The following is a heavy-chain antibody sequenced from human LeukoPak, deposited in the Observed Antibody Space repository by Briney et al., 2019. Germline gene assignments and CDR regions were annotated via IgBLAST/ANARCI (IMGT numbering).Heavy chain of an antibody. CDR2: PYRGGST. D-gene: IGHD3-10*01. V-gene: IGHV3-53*01. J-gene: IGHJ3*02. Sequence: GGSLRLSCAASGFTFSSYAMHWVRQAPGKGLEWVSVPYRGGSTYYADSVKGRFTISRDNSKNTLYLQMNSLRAEDTAVYYCARSRGGFPSPPDAFDIWGQGTMVTVSS. CDR1: GFTFSSYA. CDR3: ARSRGGFPSPPDAFDI.